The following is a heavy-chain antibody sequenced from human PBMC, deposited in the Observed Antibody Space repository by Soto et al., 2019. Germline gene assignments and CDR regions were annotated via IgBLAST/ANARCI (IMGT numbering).Heavy chain of an antibody. CDR1: GGSISSYY. D-gene: IGHD2-2*01. Sequence: SETLSLTCPVSGGSISSYYWSWIRQPPGKGLEWIGYIYYSGSTNYNPSLKSRVTISVDTSKNQFSLKLSSVTAADTAVYYCARGLVVPAARGDYYYYYYMDVWGKGTTVTVS. CDR2: IYYSGST. J-gene: IGHJ6*03. V-gene: IGHV4-59*01. CDR3: ARGLVVPAARGDYYYYYYMDV.